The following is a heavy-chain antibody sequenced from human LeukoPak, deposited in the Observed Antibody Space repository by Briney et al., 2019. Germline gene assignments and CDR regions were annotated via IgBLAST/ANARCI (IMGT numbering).Heavy chain of an antibody. CDR3: ARWFGEAYYMDV. J-gene: IGHJ6*03. Sequence: ASEKLSFKGSGYAGTSYDINWVWQGTGQGLEWMGWMNPNSGNTGYAQKFQGRVTMTRNTSISTAYMELSSLRSEDTAVYYWARWFGEAYYMDVWGKGTTVTISS. D-gene: IGHD3-10*01. CDR2: MNPNSGNT. V-gene: IGHV1-8*02. CDR1: GYAGTSYD.